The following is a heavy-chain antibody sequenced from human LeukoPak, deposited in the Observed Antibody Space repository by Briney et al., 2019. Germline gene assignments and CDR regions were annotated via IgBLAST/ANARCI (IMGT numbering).Heavy chain of an antibody. CDR2: ISSSGSTI. D-gene: IGHD4-23*01. V-gene: IGHV3-11*04. CDR3: ARLPGATVVTLDY. CDR1: GFTFSDYY. J-gene: IGHJ4*02. Sequence: GGSLRLSCAASGFTFSDYYMSWIRQAPGNGLEWNSYISSSGSTIYYADSVKVRFTISRDNAKNSLYLQMNSLRAEDTAVYYCARLPGATVVTLDYWGQGTLVTVSS.